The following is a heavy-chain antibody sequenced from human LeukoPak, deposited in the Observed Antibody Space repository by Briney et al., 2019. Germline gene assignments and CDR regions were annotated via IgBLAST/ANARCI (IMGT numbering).Heavy chain of an antibody. CDR1: GFTFSNYE. V-gene: IGHV3-48*03. J-gene: IGHJ4*02. Sequence: GGSLRLSCAASGFTFSNYEMNWVRQAPGKGLEWVSYISSSGSTIYYADSVKGRFTISRDNSKNTLYLQMNSLRAEDTAVYYCAKAGAVVVVAAKYFDYWGQGTLVTVSS. CDR3: AKAGAVVVVAAKYFDY. CDR2: ISSSGSTI. D-gene: IGHD2-15*01.